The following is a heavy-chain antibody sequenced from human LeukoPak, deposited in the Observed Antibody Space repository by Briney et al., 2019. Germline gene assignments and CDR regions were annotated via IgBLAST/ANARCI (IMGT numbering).Heavy chain of an antibody. Sequence: TGGSLRLSCAASGFTFSSYWMSWVRQAPGKGLEWVANIKQDGSEKYYVDSVKGRFTISRDNAKNSLYLQMSSLRAEDTAVYYCAREDYSKGFGVFDYWGQGTLVTVSS. CDR3: AREDYSKGFGVFDY. J-gene: IGHJ4*02. D-gene: IGHD4-11*01. CDR1: GFTFSSYW. V-gene: IGHV3-7*01. CDR2: IKQDGSEK.